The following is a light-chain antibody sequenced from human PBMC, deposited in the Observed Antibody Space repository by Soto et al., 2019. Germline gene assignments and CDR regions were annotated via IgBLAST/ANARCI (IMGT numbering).Light chain of an antibody. J-gene: IGKJ5*01. CDR2: AAS. Sequence: IQLTQSPSSVSASVGDRVTFTCRASEDISSYLVWYQQKPGAAPKLLIYAASALHSGVPSRFSGSGSGTDFTLTISSLHPEDFAVYFCQQFKNYPITFGQGTRLEIK. CDR3: QQFKNYPIT. CDR1: EDISSY. V-gene: IGKV1-9*01.